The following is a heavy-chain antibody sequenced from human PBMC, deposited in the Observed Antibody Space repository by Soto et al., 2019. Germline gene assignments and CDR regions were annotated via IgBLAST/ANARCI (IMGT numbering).Heavy chain of an antibody. CDR1: GYTFTSYY. Sequence: QVQLVQSGAEVKKPGASVKVSCKASGYTFTSYYMHWVRQAPGQGLEWMGIINPSGGSTSYAQTCPGRVTMTRDTSTSTVYMELSSLRSEDTAVYYCARTVYDFWNWFDPWGQGTLVTVCS. V-gene: IGHV1-46*01. D-gene: IGHD3-3*01. CDR3: ARTVYDFWNWFDP. J-gene: IGHJ5*02. CDR2: INPSGGST.